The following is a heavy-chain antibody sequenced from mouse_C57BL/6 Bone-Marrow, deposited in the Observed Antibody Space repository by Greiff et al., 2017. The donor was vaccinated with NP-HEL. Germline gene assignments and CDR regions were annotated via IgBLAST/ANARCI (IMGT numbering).Heavy chain of an antibody. CDR3: ARSGLYDGYYEDY. Sequence: VHLQQPGAELVMPGASVKLSCKASGYTFTSYWMHWVKQRPGQGLEWIGEIDPSDSYTNYNQKFKGKSTLTVDKSSSTAYMQLSSLTSEDSAVYYGARSGLYDGYYEDYWGQGTTLTVSS. D-gene: IGHD2-3*01. J-gene: IGHJ2*01. V-gene: IGHV1-69*01. CDR2: IDPSDSYT. CDR1: GYTFTSYW.